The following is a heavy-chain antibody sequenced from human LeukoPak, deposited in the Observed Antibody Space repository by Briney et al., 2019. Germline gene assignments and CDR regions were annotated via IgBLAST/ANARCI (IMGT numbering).Heavy chain of an antibody. CDR2: SSWNSGSI. CDR1: GFTFDDYA. D-gene: IGHD6-19*01. CDR3: AKVKTKAVAASGAFDI. V-gene: IGHV3-9*01. J-gene: IGHJ3*02. Sequence: GGSLRLSCAASGFTFDDYAMHWVRQAPGKGLEWVSGSSWNSGSIGYADSVKGRFTISRDNAKNSLYLQMNSLRAEDTALYYCAKVKTKAVAASGAFDIWGQGTMVTVSS.